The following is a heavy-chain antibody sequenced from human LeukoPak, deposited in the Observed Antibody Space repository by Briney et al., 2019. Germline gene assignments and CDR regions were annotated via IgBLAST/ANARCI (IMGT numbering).Heavy chain of an antibody. J-gene: IGHJ4*02. CDR1: GGSXXXYY. Sequence: SGGSXXXYYWNWIRQAPGKGLEWIGYIYYTGSTNKNPSLKRRVTISVDKSKNKFYLKQKSGAAEDKGGYYCGXNXXXXXXXXNFWGXXIXVTVSS. V-gene: IGHV4-59*01. CDR3: GXNXXXXXXXXNF. CDR2: IYYTGST.